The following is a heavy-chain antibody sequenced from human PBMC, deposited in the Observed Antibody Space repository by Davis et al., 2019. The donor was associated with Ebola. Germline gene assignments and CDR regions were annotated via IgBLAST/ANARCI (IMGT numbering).Heavy chain of an antibody. V-gene: IGHV3-9*01. Sequence: SLKISCAASGFTFDDYAMHWVRQAPGKGLEWVSGISWNSGRIGYADSVTGRFTISRDNAKNSLYLQMNSLRAEDTAVYYCARVPRFLEWLINEWGGMDVWGQGTTVTVSS. CDR3: ARVPRFLEWLINEWGGMDV. CDR1: GFTFDDYA. CDR2: ISWNSGRI. J-gene: IGHJ6*02. D-gene: IGHD3-3*01.